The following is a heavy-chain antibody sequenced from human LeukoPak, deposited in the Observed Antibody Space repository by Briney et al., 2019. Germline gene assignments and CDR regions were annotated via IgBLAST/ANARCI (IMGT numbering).Heavy chain of an antibody. CDR3: ARHTVDRVPTIDAFDI. J-gene: IGHJ3*02. CDR1: GGSITNYY. Sequence: SETLSLTCTVSGGSITNYYWSRIRQPPGKGLEWIGSIYYTGGTYYNPSLKSRVTVSVDTSKNQFSLKLSSVTAADTAVFYCARHTVDRVPTIDAFDIWGQGTMVTVSS. V-gene: IGHV4-59*05. D-gene: IGHD5-12*01. CDR2: IYYTGGT.